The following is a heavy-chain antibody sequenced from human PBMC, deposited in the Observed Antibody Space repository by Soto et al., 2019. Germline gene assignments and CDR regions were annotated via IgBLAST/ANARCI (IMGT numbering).Heavy chain of an antibody. CDR2: IYYSGST. J-gene: IGHJ5*02. D-gene: IGHD6-19*01. CDR1: GGSISSYD. V-gene: IGHV4-59*01. Sequence: QVQLQESAPGLVKPSETLSLTCTVSGGSISSYDWSWIRQPPGKGLEWIGYIYYSGSTNYNPSLKSRVTISVDTSKNRFALKLSSVNAADTAVDYCARDLGWAWFDPGGQGTLVTVSS. CDR3: ARDLGWAWFDP.